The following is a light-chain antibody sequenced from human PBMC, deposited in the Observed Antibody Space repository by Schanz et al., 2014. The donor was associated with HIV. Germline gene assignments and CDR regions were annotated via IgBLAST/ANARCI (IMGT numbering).Light chain of an antibody. CDR1: GS. J-gene: IGLJ3*02. V-gene: IGLV1-40*01. Sequence: QSVLTQPPSVSGAPGQRVTISCTGSGSIHWYQQLPGTAPKLLIYDNINRPSGVPVRFSGSKSGTSASLAITGLQAEDEGDYYCTLSSTNTCVFGGGTKLTVL. CDR3: TLSSTNTCV. CDR2: DNI.